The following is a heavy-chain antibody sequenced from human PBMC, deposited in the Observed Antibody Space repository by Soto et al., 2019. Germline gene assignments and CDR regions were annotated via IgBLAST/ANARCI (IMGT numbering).Heavy chain of an antibody. V-gene: IGHV3-72*01. J-gene: IGHJ4*02. Sequence: EVQLVESGGGLVQPGGSLRLSCAASGFTFSDHYMDWVRQAPGKGLEWVGRMRNKANSDTVEYDASVKGRFTISRDDARNSVYLQLSSLKTEDTAVYYCARRSNGYYNDYRGQGTLVTVSS. CDR1: GFTFSDHY. CDR3: ARRSNGYYNDY. D-gene: IGHD3-22*01. CDR2: MRNKANSDTV.